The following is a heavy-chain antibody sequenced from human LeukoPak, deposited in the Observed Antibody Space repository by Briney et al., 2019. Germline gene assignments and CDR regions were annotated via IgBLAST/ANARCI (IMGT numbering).Heavy chain of an antibody. V-gene: IGHV3-30*19. CDR2: ISYDGSNK. J-gene: IGHJ4*02. CDR3: ARVRTGYSYGWHFDY. D-gene: IGHD5-18*01. CDR1: GFTFSSYG. Sequence: GGSLRLSCAASGFTFSSYGMHWVRQAPGKGLEWVAVISYDGSNKYYADSVKGRLTISRDNSKNTLYLQMNSLRAEDTAVYYCARVRTGYSYGWHFDYWGQGTLVTVSS.